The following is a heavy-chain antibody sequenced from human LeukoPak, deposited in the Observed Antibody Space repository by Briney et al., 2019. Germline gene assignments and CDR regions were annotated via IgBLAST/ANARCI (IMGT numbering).Heavy chain of an antibody. D-gene: IGHD3-16*01. J-gene: IGHJ3*01. CDR2: IKEDGNEK. Sequence: SGGSLRLSCAASGFTFNSYWMSWVRQAPGKGLEWVANIKEDGNEKYYVDSVKGRFTISRDNAKNSVYLQMSSLGVEDTAVYYCARVPPTVGSSDAWGQGTMVTVSS. V-gene: IGHV3-7*01. CDR1: GFTFNSYW. CDR3: ARVPPTVGSSDA.